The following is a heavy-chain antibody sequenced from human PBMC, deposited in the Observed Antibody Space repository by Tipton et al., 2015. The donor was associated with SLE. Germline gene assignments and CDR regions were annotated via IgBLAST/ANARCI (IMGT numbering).Heavy chain of an antibody. V-gene: IGHV4-61*01. J-gene: IGHJ5*02. CDR1: GGSISSSSYY. Sequence: TLSLTCTVSGGSISSSSYYWSWIRQPPGKGLEWIGYIYYSGSTNYNPTLKSRVTISVDTSKNQFSLKLSSVTAADTAVYYCARRLFPRYDSEGFDPWGQVTLVTVSS. CDR3: ARRLFPRYDSEGFDP. CDR2: IYYSGST. D-gene: IGHD3-3*01.